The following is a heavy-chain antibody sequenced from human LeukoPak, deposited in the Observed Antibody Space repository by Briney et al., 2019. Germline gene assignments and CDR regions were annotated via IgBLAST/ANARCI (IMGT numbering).Heavy chain of an antibody. CDR2: IRGRGGGT. CDR3: AKNLGVSAFVY. CDR1: GFTFSSYP. J-gene: IGHJ4*02. D-gene: IGHD2-21*02. V-gene: IGHV3-23*01. Sequence: GGSLRLSCAASGFTFSSYPMTWVRQAPGKGLEWVSDIRGRGGGTYYADPVKGRLTIYRDNYKNSQYLQMHNLRDQDTAVHYWAKNLGVSAFVYLGEGALVTVSS.